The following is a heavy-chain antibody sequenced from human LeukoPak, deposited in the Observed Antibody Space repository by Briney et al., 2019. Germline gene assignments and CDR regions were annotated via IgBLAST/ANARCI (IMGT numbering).Heavy chain of an antibody. D-gene: IGHD1-14*01. J-gene: IGHJ4*02. V-gene: IGHV1-69*04. CDR1: GYTFTSYG. CDR3: ASDGAGIDY. CDR2: IIPILGIA. Sequence: GASVKVSCKASGYTFTSYGISWVRQAPGQGLEWMGRIIPILGIANYAQKFQGRVTITADKSTSTAYVELSSLRSEDTAVYYCASDGAGIDYWGQGTLVTVSS.